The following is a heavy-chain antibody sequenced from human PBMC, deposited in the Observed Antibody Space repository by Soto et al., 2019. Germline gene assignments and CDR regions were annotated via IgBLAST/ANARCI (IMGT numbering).Heavy chain of an antibody. CDR2: IKSKTDGGTT. Sequence: EVQLVESGGGLVKPGGSLRLSCAASGFTFSNAWMNWVRQAPGKGLEWVGRIKSKTDGGTTDYAAPVKGRFTISRDDSKNTLYLQMNSLKTEDTAVYYGTTVDGYGDYVDYYYGMDVWGQGTTVTVSS. CDR3: TTVDGYGDYVDYYYGMDV. V-gene: IGHV3-15*07. CDR1: GFTFSNAW. D-gene: IGHD4-17*01. J-gene: IGHJ6*02.